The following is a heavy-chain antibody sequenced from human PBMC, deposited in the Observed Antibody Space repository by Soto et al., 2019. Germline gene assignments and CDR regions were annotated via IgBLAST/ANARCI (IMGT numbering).Heavy chain of an antibody. V-gene: IGHV1-18*04. Sequence: ASVKVSCKXSGYTFTSYGISWVRQAPGQGLEWMGWISAYNGNTNYAQKLQGRVTMTTDTSTSTAYMELRSLRSDDTAVYYCARETFRYDSSGYYPIDYWGQGTLVTVSS. CDR2: ISAYNGNT. D-gene: IGHD3-22*01. CDR3: ARETFRYDSSGYYPIDY. J-gene: IGHJ4*02. CDR1: GYTFTSYG.